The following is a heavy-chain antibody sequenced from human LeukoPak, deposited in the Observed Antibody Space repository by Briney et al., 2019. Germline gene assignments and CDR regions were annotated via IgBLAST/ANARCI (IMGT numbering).Heavy chain of an antibody. CDR2: INHSGST. V-gene: IGHV4-34*01. CDR1: GGSFSGYY. J-gene: IGHJ3*02. D-gene: IGHD6-6*01. CDR3: ARGLTSRPDGAFDI. Sequence: PSETLSLTCAVYGGSFSGYYWSWIRQPPGKGLEWIGEINHSGSTNYNPSLKSRVTTSVDTSKNQFSLKLSSVTAADTAVYYCARGLTSRPDGAFDIWGQGTMVTVSS.